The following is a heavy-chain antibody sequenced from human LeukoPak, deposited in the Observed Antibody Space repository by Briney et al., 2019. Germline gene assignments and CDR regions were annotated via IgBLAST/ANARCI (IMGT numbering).Heavy chain of an antibody. V-gene: IGHV3-48*01. D-gene: IGHD3-10*01. CDR2: ISSSSSTI. CDR3: AREAPRLLWFGESINFDY. Sequence: PGGSLRLSCAASGFTFSSYSMNWVRQAPGKGLEWVSYISSSSSTIYYADSVKGRFTISRDNAKNSLYLQMNSLGAEDTAVYYCAREAPRLLWFGESINFDYWGQGTLVTVSS. CDR1: GFTFSSYS. J-gene: IGHJ4*02.